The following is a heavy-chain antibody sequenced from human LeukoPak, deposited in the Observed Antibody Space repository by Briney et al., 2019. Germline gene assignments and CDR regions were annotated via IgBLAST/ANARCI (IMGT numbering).Heavy chain of an antibody. CDR3: TRDTIGSLDY. D-gene: IGHD1-26*01. Sequence: GGSLRLSCVASGFTFSSYAITWVRQAPRKGLEWVANIKQDGSTKHYADSLKGRFTISRDNPKNSLFLQMNNLRADDTAIYYCTRDTIGSLDYWGQGILVTVAS. V-gene: IGHV3-7*01. CDR1: GFTFSSYA. CDR2: IKQDGSTK. J-gene: IGHJ4*02.